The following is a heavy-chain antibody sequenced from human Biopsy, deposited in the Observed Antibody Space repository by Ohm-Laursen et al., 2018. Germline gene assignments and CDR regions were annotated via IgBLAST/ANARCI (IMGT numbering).Heavy chain of an antibody. V-gene: IGHV3-21*01. Sequence: SLRLSCAASGFRFANTGMHWVRQGPGKGLEWVSSISSSGSFIYFADSVKGRFTISRDSARNSLYLQMNSLRAEDTAVYYCGRGQTVAPGYYGMDVWGQGTAVTVSS. CDR1: GFRFANTG. CDR2: ISSSGSFI. D-gene: IGHD4-17*01. J-gene: IGHJ6*02. CDR3: GRGQTVAPGYYGMDV.